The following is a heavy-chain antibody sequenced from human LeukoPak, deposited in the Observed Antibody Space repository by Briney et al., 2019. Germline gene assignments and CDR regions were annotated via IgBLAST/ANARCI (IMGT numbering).Heavy chain of an antibody. CDR2: ISGSGDNT. D-gene: IGHD1-26*01. J-gene: IGHJ6*01. Sequence: PGGSLRLSCAASGFTYSGFPMSWVRRTPGKGLEWVSGISGSGDNTLYADSVKGRFTISGDNSKNTLYLEMNSLRAEDTAIYYCAKMKGHPLPKYYMDVWGQGTTVTVSS. CDR3: AKMKGHPLPKYYMDV. V-gene: IGHV3-23*01. CDR1: GFTYSGFP.